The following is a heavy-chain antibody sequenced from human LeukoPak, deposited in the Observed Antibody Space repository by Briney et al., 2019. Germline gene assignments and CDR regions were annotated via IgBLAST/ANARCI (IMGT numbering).Heavy chain of an antibody. D-gene: IGHD4-23*01. CDR2: INPNSGGT. Sequence: ASVKVSCKASGYTFTGYYMHWVRQAPGQGLEWMGWINPNSGGTNYAQKFQGRVTMTTDTSTSTAYMELRSLRSDDTAVYYCARRAQSTVVTPYYYYGMDVWGQGTTVTVSS. V-gene: IGHV1-2*02. CDR3: ARRAQSTVVTPYYYYGMDV. J-gene: IGHJ6*02. CDR1: GYTFTGYY.